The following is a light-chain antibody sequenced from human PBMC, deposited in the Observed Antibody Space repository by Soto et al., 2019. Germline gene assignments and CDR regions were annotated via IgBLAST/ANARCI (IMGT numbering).Light chain of an antibody. CDR2: TIS. V-gene: IGKV1-39*01. Sequence: ASVGDRVTITCRASQSIRSYLNWYQQKPGKAPKLLIYTISNLQSGVPSRFSGSGSGADFTLTITSLQPEDFATYYCQQTSSAPFTFGPGTKVDIK. CDR3: QQTSSAPFT. J-gene: IGKJ3*01. CDR1: QSIRSY.